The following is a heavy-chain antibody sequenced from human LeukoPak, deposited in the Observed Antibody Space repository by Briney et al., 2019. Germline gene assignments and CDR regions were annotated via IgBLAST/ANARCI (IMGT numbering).Heavy chain of an antibody. V-gene: IGHV1-2*02. CDR1: VYTFTGYY. D-gene: IGHD1-26*01. Sequence: ASVNVSCKASVYTFTGYYMHWVRLAPGQGLEWVGWINPKSGGTNYAQKFQGRVTMTRDTSISTAYMERSRLRSDDTAVYYCARDVVGAIHYFDYWGQGNLVTVSS. J-gene: IGHJ4*02. CDR2: INPKSGGT. CDR3: ARDVVGAIHYFDY.